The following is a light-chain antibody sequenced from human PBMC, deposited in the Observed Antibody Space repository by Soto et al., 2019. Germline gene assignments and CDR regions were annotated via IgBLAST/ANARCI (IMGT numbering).Light chain of an antibody. CDR1: QGISSY. J-gene: IGKJ4*01. V-gene: IGKV1-9*01. CDR3: QQLNTYPL. Sequence: DIQLTQSPSFLSASVGDRVTITCRASQGISSYLAWYQQKPGKAPKLVIYAASTLQSGVPSRFSGSGSGTEFTLTIRSQQPEDFATYYCQQLNTYPLFGGGTKVEIK. CDR2: AAS.